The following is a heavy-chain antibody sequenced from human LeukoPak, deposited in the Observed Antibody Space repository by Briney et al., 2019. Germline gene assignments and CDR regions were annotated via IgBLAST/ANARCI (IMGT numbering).Heavy chain of an antibody. CDR3: ARGLLYYDFRSGYWLFDP. D-gene: IGHD3-3*01. CDR1: GGSISSHY. Sequence: SETLSLTCTVSGGSISSHYWSWIRQPPGKGLEWIGYIYYSGSTNYNPSLKSRVTISVDTSKNQFSLKLSSVTAADTAVYYCARGLLYYDFRSGYWLFDPWGQGTLVTVSS. V-gene: IGHV4-59*11. J-gene: IGHJ5*02. CDR2: IYYSGST.